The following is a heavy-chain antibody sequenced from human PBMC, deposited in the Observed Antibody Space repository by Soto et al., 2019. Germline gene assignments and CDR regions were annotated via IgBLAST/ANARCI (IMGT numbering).Heavy chain of an antibody. D-gene: IGHD1-26*01. CDR2: IYYSGST. CDR1: GGSISSYY. Sequence: QVQLQESGPGLVKPSETLSLTCTVPGGSISSYYWSWIRQPPGKGLEWIGYIYYSGSTNYNPSLKSRVTISVDTSKNQFSLKLSSVTAADTAVYYCARAPWEISGSYYFDYWGQGTLVTVSS. CDR3: ARAPWEISGSYYFDY. V-gene: IGHV4-59*01. J-gene: IGHJ4*02.